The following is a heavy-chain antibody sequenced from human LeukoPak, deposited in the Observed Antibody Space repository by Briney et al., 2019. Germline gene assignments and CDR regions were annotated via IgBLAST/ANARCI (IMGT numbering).Heavy chain of an antibody. CDR3: ARGRNGSLFDY. J-gene: IGHJ4*02. CDR2: IYHSGST. Sequence: SETLSLTCTVSGYSISSGYYWGWIRQPPGKGLEWIGSIYHSGSTYYNPSLKSRVTISVDTSKNQFSLKLSSVTAADTAVYYCARGRNGSLFDYWGQGTLVTVSS. CDR1: GYSISSGYY. D-gene: IGHD1-26*01. V-gene: IGHV4-38-2*02.